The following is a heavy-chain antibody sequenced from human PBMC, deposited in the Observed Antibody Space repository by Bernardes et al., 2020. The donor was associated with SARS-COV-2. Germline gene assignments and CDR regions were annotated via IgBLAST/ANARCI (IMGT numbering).Heavy chain of an antibody. J-gene: IGHJ5*02. CDR1: GFTFNSYG. V-gene: IGHV3-33*01. D-gene: IGHD3-10*01. Sequence: GGSLRLSCAASGFTFNSYGMHWVRQAPGKGLEWVADIYNDGSRKSYADSVKGRFTISRDNFQNTMYLQMNSLRAEDTAVYYCVRGGTYTGSYWFDPWGQGTLVTVSS. CDR3: VRGGTYTGSYWFDP. CDR2: IYNDGSRK.